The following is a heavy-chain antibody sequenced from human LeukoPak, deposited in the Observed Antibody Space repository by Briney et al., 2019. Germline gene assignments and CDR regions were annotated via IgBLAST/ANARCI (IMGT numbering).Heavy chain of an antibody. D-gene: IGHD3-9*01. CDR3: VRSTYDIVVP. V-gene: IGHV1-2*02. CDR1: GYTFTGYY. CDR2: INPNSGGT. J-gene: IGHJ5*02. Sequence: ASVKVSCKASGYTFTGYYMHWVRQAPGQGLEWMGWINPNSGGTNYAQKFQGRVTMTRDTSISTAYMELSRLTSDDTAVYYCVRSTYDIVVPWGQGTLVTVSS.